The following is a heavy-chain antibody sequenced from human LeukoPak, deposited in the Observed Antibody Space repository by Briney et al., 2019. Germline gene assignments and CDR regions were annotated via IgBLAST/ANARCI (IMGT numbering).Heavy chain of an antibody. CDR2: INHSGST. Sequence: SETLSLTCAVYGGSFSGYYWSWIRQPPGKGLEWIGEINHSGSTNYNPSLKSRVTISVDTSKNQFSLKLSSVTAADTAVYYCARGRDDYNFAYWGQGTLVTVSS. V-gene: IGHV4-34*01. J-gene: IGHJ4*02. D-gene: IGHD5-24*01. CDR3: ARGRDDYNFAY. CDR1: GGSFSGYY.